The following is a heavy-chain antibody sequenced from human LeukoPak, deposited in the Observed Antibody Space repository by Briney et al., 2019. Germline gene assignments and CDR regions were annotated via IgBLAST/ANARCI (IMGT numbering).Heavy chain of an antibody. J-gene: IGHJ4*02. V-gene: IGHV3-11*06. CDR2: ISSSSSYT. CDR3: ARGGNYYFDY. CDR1: GFTFSNYA. Sequence: KAGGSLRLSCAASGFTFSNYAMSWIRQAPGKGLEWLSYISSSSSYTTYADSVKGRFTISRDNAKNSLYLQMNSLRAEDTAVYYCARGGNYYFDYWGQGTLVTVSS.